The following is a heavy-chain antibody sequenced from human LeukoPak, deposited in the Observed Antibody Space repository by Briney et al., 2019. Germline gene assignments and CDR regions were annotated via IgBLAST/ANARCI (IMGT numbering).Heavy chain of an antibody. D-gene: IGHD2-2*01. Sequence: GGSLRLSCAASGFTFSDHIMNWVRQLPGKRLEWVAYVSGSGSTVYYADSVKGRFTISRDNGKSSLYLQMNSLRAEDTAVYYCASYIIVVPTRDYWGQGTLVTVSS. CDR3: ASYIIVVPTRDY. J-gene: IGHJ4*02. CDR2: VSGSGSTV. CDR1: GFTFSDHI. V-gene: IGHV3-48*01.